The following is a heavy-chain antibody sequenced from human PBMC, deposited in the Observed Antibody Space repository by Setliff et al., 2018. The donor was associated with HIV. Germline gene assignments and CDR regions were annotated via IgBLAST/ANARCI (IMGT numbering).Heavy chain of an antibody. Sequence: GGSLRLSCIASGFSLSTYSMNWVRQAPGKGLEWISYISSDSRTTYYADSVKGRFTISRDDAKTSLYLQMNSLRAEDTAVYYCVRDRDGYNHWGHGTLVTVSS. CDR1: GFSLSTYS. CDR2: ISSDSRTT. V-gene: IGHV3-48*01. CDR3: VRDRDGYNH. D-gene: IGHD5-12*01. J-gene: IGHJ4*01.